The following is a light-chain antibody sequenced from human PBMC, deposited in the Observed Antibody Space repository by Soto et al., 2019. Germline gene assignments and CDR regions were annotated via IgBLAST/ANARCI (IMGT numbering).Light chain of an antibody. CDR3: ASYTTSATGV. CDR1: SSDIAYYNY. CDR2: DVS. V-gene: IGLV2-14*03. Sequence: QSALTQPASVSGSPGQSITISCTGTSSDIAYYNYVSWYQHHPGKAPKLMIYDVSYRPSGVSNRFSGSKSGNTASLTISGLQAEDEADYYCASYTTSATGVFGGGTKLTV. J-gene: IGLJ2*01.